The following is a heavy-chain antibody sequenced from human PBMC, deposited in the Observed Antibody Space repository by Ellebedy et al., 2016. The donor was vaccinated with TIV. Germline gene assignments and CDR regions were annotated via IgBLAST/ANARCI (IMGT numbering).Heavy chain of an antibody. CDR3: ARGRKTYSSGWYSWFDP. J-gene: IGHJ5*02. Sequence: MPSETLSLTCTVSGGSISSYYWSWIRQPPGKGLEWIGEINHSGSTNYNPSLKSQVTISVDTSKNQFSLKLSSVTAADTAVYYCARGRKTYSSGWYSWFDPWGQGTLVTVSS. V-gene: IGHV4-34*01. CDR2: INHSGST. D-gene: IGHD6-19*01. CDR1: GGSISSYY.